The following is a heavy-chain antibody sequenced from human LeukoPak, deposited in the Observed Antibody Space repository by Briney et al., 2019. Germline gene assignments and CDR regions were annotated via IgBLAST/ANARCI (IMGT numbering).Heavy chain of an antibody. J-gene: IGHJ4*02. D-gene: IGHD3-9*01. V-gene: IGHV1-69*04. CDR1: GGTFSSYA. Sequence: SVKVSCKASGGTFSSYAISWVRQAPGQGLEWMGRIIPILGIANYAQKFQGRVTITADKSTSTAYMELSSLRSEDTAVYYCARDPPLSLGLFDYWGQGTLVTVSS. CDR2: IIPILGIA. CDR3: ARDPPLSLGLFDY.